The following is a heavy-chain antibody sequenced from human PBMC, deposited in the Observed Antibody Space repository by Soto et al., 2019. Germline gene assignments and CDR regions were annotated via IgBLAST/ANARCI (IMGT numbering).Heavy chain of an antibody. CDR1: GGSISSGGYY. D-gene: IGHD2-2*01. V-gene: IGHV4-31*03. Sequence: SETLSLTCTVSGGSISSGGYYWSWIRQHPGKGLEWIGYNYYSGSTYYNPSLKSRVTISVDTSKNQFSLKLSSVTAADTAVYYCARASTPLGYCSSTSCSISVWFDPRGQGTLVTVSS. CDR2: NYYSGST. J-gene: IGHJ5*02. CDR3: ARASTPLGYCSSTSCSISVWFDP.